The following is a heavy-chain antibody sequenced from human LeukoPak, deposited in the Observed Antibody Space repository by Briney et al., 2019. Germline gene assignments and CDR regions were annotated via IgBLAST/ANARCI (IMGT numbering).Heavy chain of an antibody. Sequence: GGSLRPSCAASGFTFSSYWMSWVRQAPGKGLEWVANIKQDGSEKYYVDSVKGRFTISRDNAKNSLYLQMSSLRAEDTALYYCAKDPYSGSYPTWIDYWGQGTLVTVSS. CDR2: IKQDGSEK. CDR1: GFTFSSYW. J-gene: IGHJ4*02. CDR3: AKDPYSGSYPTWIDY. D-gene: IGHD1-26*01. V-gene: IGHV3-7*03.